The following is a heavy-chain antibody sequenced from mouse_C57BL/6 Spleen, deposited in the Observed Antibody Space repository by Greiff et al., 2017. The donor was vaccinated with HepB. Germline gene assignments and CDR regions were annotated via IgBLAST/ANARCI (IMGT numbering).Heavy chain of an antibody. CDR2: IHPADSDT. CDR3: AIKGSCYDGDAMDY. J-gene: IGHJ4*01. Sequence: VQLQQPGAELVKPGASVKVSCKASGYTFTSSWMNWVKQRPGQGLEWIGRIHPADSDTNYNHKFKGKATLTAAKSSSTAYMQLSRLTSEDSAVYYCAIKGSCYDGDAMDYWGQGTSVTVSS. CDR1: GYTFTSSW. V-gene: IGHV1-74*01. D-gene: IGHD2-13*01.